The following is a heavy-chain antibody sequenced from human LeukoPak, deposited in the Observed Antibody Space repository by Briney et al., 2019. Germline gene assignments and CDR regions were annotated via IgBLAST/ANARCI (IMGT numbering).Heavy chain of an antibody. CDR1: GYTFTSYD. J-gene: IGHJ4*02. CDR3: AGVRRQVWFGELLPYYFDY. Sequence: ASVKVSCKASGYTFTSYDINWVRQATGQGLEWMGWMNPNSGNTGYAQKFQGRVTITRNTSISTAYMELSSLRSEDTAVYYCAGVRRQVWFGELLPYYFDYWGQGTLVTVSS. CDR2: MNPNSGNT. V-gene: IGHV1-8*03. D-gene: IGHD3-10*01.